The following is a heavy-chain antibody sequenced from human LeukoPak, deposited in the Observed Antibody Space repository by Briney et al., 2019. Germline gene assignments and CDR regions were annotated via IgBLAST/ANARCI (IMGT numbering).Heavy chain of an antibody. D-gene: IGHD6-13*01. Sequence: GASVKVSCKASGGTFSSYATSWVRQAPGQGLEWMGGIIPIFGTANYAQKFQGRVTITADESTSTAYMELSSLRSEDTAVYYCARDGIRGIAAAGTTWFDPWGQGTLVTVSS. CDR1: GGTFSSYA. CDR3: ARDGIRGIAAAGTTWFDP. V-gene: IGHV1-69*01. CDR2: IIPIFGTA. J-gene: IGHJ5*02.